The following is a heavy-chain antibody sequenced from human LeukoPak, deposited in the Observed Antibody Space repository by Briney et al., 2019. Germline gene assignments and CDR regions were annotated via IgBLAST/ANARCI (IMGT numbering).Heavy chain of an antibody. CDR1: GYTFTGYY. V-gene: IGHV1-2*02. J-gene: IGHJ4*02. CDR3: ARAQLLSGTTFDY. CDR2: INPNSGGT. D-gene: IGHD2-2*01. Sequence: ASVKVSCTASGYTFTGYYMHWVRQAPGQGLEWMGWINPNSGGTNYAQKFQGRVTMTRDTSISTAYMELSRLRSDDTAVYYCARAQLLSGTTFDYWGQGTLVTVSS.